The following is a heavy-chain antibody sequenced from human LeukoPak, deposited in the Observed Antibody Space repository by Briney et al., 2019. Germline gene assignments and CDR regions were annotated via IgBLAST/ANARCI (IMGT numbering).Heavy chain of an antibody. V-gene: IGHV1-8*01. D-gene: IGHD3-3*01. J-gene: IGHJ4*02. CDR1: GYTFTSYD. CDR3: ARVETYYDFWSGYLDY. Sequence: ASVKVSCKASGYTFTSYDINWVRQATGQGLEWMGWMNPNSGNTGYAQKFQGRVTMTRNTSISTAYMELSRLRSDDTAVYYCARVETYYDFWSGYLDYWGQGTLVTVSS. CDR2: MNPNSGNT.